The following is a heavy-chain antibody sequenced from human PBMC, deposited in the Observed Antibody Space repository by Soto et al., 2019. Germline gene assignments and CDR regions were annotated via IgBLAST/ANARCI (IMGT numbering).Heavy chain of an antibody. Sequence: ASVKVSCKVSGGTFSRNGISWVRQAPGQGLEWMGGIIPMFTTPNYAQKFQDRVTITADESTSTVYMGLSSLRSDDTAFYYCARGSLFGDYGDFDYWGQGTLVTVSS. CDR3: ARGSLFGDYGDFDY. CDR1: GGTFSRNG. V-gene: IGHV1-69*13. CDR2: IIPMFTTP. D-gene: IGHD4-17*01. J-gene: IGHJ4*02.